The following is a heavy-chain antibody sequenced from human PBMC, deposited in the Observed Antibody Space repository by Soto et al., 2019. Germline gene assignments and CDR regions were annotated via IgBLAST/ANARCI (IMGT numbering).Heavy chain of an antibody. CDR3: AREYGSGSYASFDY. J-gene: IGHJ4*02. Sequence: ESGGGVVQPGRSLRLSCAASGFTFSSYGMHWVRQAPGKGLEWVAVIWYDGSNKYYADSVKGRFTISRDNSKNTLYLQMNSLRAEDTAVYYCAREYGSGSYASFDYWGQGTLVTVSS. V-gene: IGHV3-33*01. CDR2: IWYDGSNK. D-gene: IGHD3-10*01. CDR1: GFTFSSYG.